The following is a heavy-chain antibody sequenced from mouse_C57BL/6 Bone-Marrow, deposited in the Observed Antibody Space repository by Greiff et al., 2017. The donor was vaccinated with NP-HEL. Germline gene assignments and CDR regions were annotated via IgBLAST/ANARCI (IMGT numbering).Heavy chain of an antibody. Sequence: QVHVKQPGAELVKPGASVKLSCKASGYTFTSYWMHWVKQRPGQGLEWIGMIHPNSGSTNYNEKFKSKATLTVDKSSSTAYMQLSSLTSEDSAVYYCASPYDYDGAWFAYWGQGTLVTVSA. D-gene: IGHD2-4*01. V-gene: IGHV1-64*01. J-gene: IGHJ3*01. CDR3: ASPYDYDGAWFAY. CDR2: IHPNSGST. CDR1: GYTFTSYW.